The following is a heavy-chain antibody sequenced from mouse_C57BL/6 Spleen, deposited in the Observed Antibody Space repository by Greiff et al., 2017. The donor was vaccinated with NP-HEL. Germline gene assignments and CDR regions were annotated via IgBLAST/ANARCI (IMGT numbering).Heavy chain of an antibody. CDR1: GFTFSSYA. V-gene: IGHV5-4*01. CDR2: ISDGGSYT. CDR3: ARGHYGSSYYWYFDV. J-gene: IGHJ1*03. Sequence: DVHLVESGGGLVKPGGSLKLSCAASGFTFSSYAMSWVRQTPEKRLEWVATISDGGSYTYYPDNVKGRFTISRDNAKNNLYLQMSQLKSEDTAMYYCARGHYGSSYYWYFDVWGTGTTVTVSS. D-gene: IGHD1-1*01.